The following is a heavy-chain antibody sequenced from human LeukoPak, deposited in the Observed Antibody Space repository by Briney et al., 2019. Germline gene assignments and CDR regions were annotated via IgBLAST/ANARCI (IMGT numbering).Heavy chain of an antibody. Sequence: GASVKVSCKASGYTFTGCYMHWVRQAPGQGLEWMGGIIPIFGTANYAQKFQGRVAITTDESTSTAYMELSSLRSEDTAVYYCASSRGMDFWRSDYFDYWGQGTLVTVSS. CDR2: IIPIFGTA. CDR1: GYTFTGCY. J-gene: IGHJ4*02. CDR3: ASSRGMDFWRSDYFDY. V-gene: IGHV1-69*05. D-gene: IGHD3-3*01.